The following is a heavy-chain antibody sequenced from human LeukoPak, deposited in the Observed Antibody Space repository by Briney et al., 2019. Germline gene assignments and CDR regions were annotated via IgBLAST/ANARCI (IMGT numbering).Heavy chain of an antibody. CDR3: ARIDFYGSGNYYFDY. Sequence: SETLSVTCTVSGGSISDINYYWGWIRQPPGKGLEWIASIYYSGSTYYNPSLKNRVTISVDTSKKQFSLKLSSVTAADTAVYYCARIDFYGSGNYYFDYWGQGTLVTDSS. D-gene: IGHD3-10*01. CDR1: GGSISDINYY. J-gene: IGHJ4*02. CDR2: IYYSGST. V-gene: IGHV4-39*01.